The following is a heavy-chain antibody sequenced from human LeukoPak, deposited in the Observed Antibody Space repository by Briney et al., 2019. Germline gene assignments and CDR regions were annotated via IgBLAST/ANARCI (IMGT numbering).Heavy chain of an antibody. V-gene: IGHV3-74*01. D-gene: IGHD3-22*01. Sequence: GGSLRLSCAAYGVTLSGYWMHWVRQTPGKGLVWVSRINSDGSTTNYADSVKGRFTISRDNAKSTLYLQMNSLRAEDTAVYYCARGPGSSGGAYVGDYWGHGTLVTVSS. CDR1: GVTLSGYW. CDR3: ARGPGSSGGAYVGDY. J-gene: IGHJ4*01. CDR2: INSDGSTT.